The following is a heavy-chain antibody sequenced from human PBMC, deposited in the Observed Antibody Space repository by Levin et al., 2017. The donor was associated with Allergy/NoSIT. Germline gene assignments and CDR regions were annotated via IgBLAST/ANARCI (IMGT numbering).Heavy chain of an antibody. CDR2: MYYSGNT. D-gene: IGHD3-22*01. J-gene: IGHJ5*02. CDR1: GVSISSYY. Sequence: SQTLSLTCTVSGVSISSYYWSWIRQPPGKGLEWIGYMYYSGNTDCNPSLKSRVTMSVDTSNNQFSLKLSSVTAADTAVYYCARHNAVVSYWFDPWGQGTLVTVSS. V-gene: IGHV4-59*08. CDR3: ARHNAVVSYWFDP.